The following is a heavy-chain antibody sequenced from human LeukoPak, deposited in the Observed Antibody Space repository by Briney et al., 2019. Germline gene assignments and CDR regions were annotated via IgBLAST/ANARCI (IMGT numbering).Heavy chain of an antibody. CDR2: VSSHGNDG. CDR3: TRDAYNFNDFDY. J-gene: IGHJ4*02. D-gene: IGHD5-24*01. V-gene: IGHV3-30*03. CDR1: GFTFSRYW. Sequence: GGSLRLSCVASGFTFSRYWMSWVRQAPGKGLEWVAVVSSHGNDGYYADSVRGRFTISRDNSKNTLYLQIDSLRLEDTAIYYCTRDAYNFNDFDYWGQGTLVTVSS.